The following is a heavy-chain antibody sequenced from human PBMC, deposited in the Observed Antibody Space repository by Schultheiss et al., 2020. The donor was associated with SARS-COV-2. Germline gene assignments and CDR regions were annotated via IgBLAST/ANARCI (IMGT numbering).Heavy chain of an antibody. V-gene: IGHV3-48*04. CDR3: ARDTSSGYNWFDP. J-gene: IGHJ5*02. CDR1: GFTFSSYG. Sequence: GGSLRLSCAASGFTFSSYGMHWVRQAPGKGLEWVSYISSSGSTIYYADSVKGRFTISRDNAKNSLYLQMNSLRAEDTAVYYCARDTSSGYNWFDPWGQGTLVTVSS. D-gene: IGHD3-22*01. CDR2: ISSSGSTI.